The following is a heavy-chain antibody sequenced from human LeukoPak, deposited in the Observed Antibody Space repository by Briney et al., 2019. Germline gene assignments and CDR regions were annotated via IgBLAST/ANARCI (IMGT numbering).Heavy chain of an antibody. J-gene: IGHJ4*02. CDR1: GFSFNTYW. Sequence: GGSLRLSCAASGFSFNTYWMAWVRQAPGTGLEWVANINPAGSETFHVDPVKGRFSISRDHAKNLVYLQMNSLRAEDTAVYYCATFGLVAALDLWGQETLVTVSS. CDR2: INPAGSET. CDR3: ATFGLVAALDL. V-gene: IGHV3-7*01. D-gene: IGHD5-12*01.